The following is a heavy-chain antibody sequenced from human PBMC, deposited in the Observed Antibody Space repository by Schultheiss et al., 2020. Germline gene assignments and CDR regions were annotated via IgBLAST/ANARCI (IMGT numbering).Heavy chain of an antibody. D-gene: IGHD3-9*01. CDR1: GFTVSSNY. Sequence: GGSLRLSCAASGFTVSSNYMSWVRQAPGKGLEWVSVIYSGGSTYYADSVKGRFTISRDNSKNTLYLQMNSLSAEDTAVYYCARGDYDILTTYKGAFDIWGQGTMVTVSS. J-gene: IGHJ3*02. CDR2: IYSGGST. V-gene: IGHV3-66*01. CDR3: ARGDYDILTTYKGAFDI.